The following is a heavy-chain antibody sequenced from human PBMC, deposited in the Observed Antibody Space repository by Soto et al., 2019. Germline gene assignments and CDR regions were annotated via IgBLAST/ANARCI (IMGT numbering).Heavy chain of an antibody. CDR3: ARDLTPYDSSGYYQGNWYFDL. CDR1: GFTFSSYE. V-gene: IGHV3-48*03. Sequence: GGSLRLSCAASGFTFSSYEMNWVRQAPGKGLEWVSYISSSGSTIYYADSVKGRFTISRDNAKNSLYLQMNSLRAEDTAVYYCARDLTPYDSSGYYQGNWYFDLWGRGTLVTVSS. CDR2: ISSSGSTI. J-gene: IGHJ2*01. D-gene: IGHD3-22*01.